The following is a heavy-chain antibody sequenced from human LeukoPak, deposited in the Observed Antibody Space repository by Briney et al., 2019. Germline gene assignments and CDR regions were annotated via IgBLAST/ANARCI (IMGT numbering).Heavy chain of an antibody. J-gene: IGHJ4*02. CDR3: ARARSDYGSGSGFDY. CDR1: GGSISSYY. D-gene: IGHD3-10*01. V-gene: IGHV4-59*01. Sequence: SETLSLTCTVSGGSISSYYWSWIRQPPGKGLEWIGYIYHSGSTNYNPSLKSRVTISVDTSKNQFSLKLSSVTAADTAVYYCARARSDYGSGSGFDYWGQGTLVTVSS. CDR2: IYHSGST.